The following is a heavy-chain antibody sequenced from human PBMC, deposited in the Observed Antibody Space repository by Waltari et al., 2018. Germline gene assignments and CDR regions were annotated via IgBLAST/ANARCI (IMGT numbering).Heavy chain of an antibody. V-gene: IGHV4-30-4*08. Sequence: QVQLQESGPGLVKPSQILSLTCTVSGCSISSGDYYWSWIRQPPGKGLGGIVYINHSGGTYYTPSLKSGVAILVDAAKNRFALKVPSVIAADTAVYYCARGGSSWSTYWFCDLWGRGTMVTVSS. CDR3: ARGGSSWSTYWFCDL. D-gene: IGHD6-13*01. CDR1: GCSISSGDYY. CDR2: INHSGGT. J-gene: IGHJ2*01.